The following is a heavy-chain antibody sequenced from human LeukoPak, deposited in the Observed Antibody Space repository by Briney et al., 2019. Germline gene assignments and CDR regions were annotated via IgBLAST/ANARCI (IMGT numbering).Heavy chain of an antibody. V-gene: IGHV3-30-3*01. CDR1: GFTFSSYA. Sequence: GGSLRLSCAASGFTFSSYALHWVRQAPGKGLEWVAITSYDGSTTDYAESVKGRFTISRDNSKNTLYLQMDSLRTEDTAVYYCARERRGSFDYWGQGTLVTVSS. CDR3: ARERRGSFDY. J-gene: IGHJ4*02. D-gene: IGHD1-1*01. CDR2: TSYDGSTT.